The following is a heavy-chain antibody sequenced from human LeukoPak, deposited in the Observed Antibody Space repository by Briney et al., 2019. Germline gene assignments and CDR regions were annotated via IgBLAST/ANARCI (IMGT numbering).Heavy chain of an antibody. V-gene: IGHV3-74*01. CDR3: ARAYFDNSGYYVGY. Sequence: GGSLRLSCAASGFPFRSCWMHWFRQPPGKGMLWVSSISDGSSRSYADSVKGRFTISRDNAKNTLYLQMNSLRVEDTAVYYCARAYFDNSGYYVGYWGQGSLVTVSA. CDR1: GFPFRSCW. J-gene: IGHJ4*02. D-gene: IGHD3-22*01. CDR2: ISDGSSR.